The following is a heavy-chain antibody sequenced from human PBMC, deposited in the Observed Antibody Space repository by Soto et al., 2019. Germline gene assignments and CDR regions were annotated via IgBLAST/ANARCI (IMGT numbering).Heavy chain of an antibody. V-gene: IGHV3-23*01. Sequence: GGSLRLSCAASGFTFSSYAMSWVRQAPGKGLEWVSGISGSGGSTHYADSVKGRFTISRDNSKNTLYLQMNSLRAEDTAFFYCAKGRVGYSYGYYFDYWGQGTLVTVSS. CDR3: AKGRVGYSYGYYFDY. J-gene: IGHJ4*02. D-gene: IGHD5-18*01. CDR1: GFTFSSYA. CDR2: ISGSGGST.